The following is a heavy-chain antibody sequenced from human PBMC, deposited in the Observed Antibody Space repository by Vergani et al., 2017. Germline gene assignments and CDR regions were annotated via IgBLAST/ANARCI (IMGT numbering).Heavy chain of an antibody. CDR1: GGTFSSYA. V-gene: IGHV1-69*12. CDR2: IIPIFGTA. CDR3: ASAGYCSSTSCYTDYYYCMDV. Sequence: QVQLVQSGAEVKKPGSSVKVSCKASGGTFSSYAISWVRQAPGQGLEWMGGIIPIFGTANYAQKFQGRVTITANESTSTAYMELSSLRSEYTGVYYCASAGYCSSTSCYTDYYYCMDVWGQGTTVTVSS. J-gene: IGHJ6*02. D-gene: IGHD2-2*02.